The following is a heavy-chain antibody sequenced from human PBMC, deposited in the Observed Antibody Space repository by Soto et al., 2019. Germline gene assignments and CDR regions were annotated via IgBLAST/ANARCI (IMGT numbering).Heavy chain of an antibody. V-gene: IGHV1-18*01. Sequence: QDQLVQSGVVVKKPGASVKVSCKASGYSFTNYGITWVRQAPGQGFEWMGWISAYNGNTNYAQKFQGRVTMTTDAFTSTAYLELRSLRSDDTAVYYCARHRGVAPPVAGNTHYYYYMDVWGKGTTVTVSS. CDR2: ISAYNGNT. CDR1: GYSFTNYG. J-gene: IGHJ6*03. CDR3: ARHRGVAPPVAGNTHYYYYMDV. D-gene: IGHD6-19*01.